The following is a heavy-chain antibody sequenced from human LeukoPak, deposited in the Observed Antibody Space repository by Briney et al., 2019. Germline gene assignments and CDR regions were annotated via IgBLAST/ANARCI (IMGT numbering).Heavy chain of an antibody. CDR2: ISGSGGST. J-gene: IGHJ3*02. CDR1: GFTFSSYA. V-gene: IGHV3-23*01. Sequence: GGSLRLSCAASGFTFSSYAMSWVRQAPGKGLEWVSAISGSGGSTYYADSVKGRLTISRDNSKNTLYLQMNSLRAEDTAVYYCARVRGGSGSSYAADAFDIWGQGTMVTVSS. CDR3: ARVRGGSGSSYAADAFDI. D-gene: IGHD1-26*01.